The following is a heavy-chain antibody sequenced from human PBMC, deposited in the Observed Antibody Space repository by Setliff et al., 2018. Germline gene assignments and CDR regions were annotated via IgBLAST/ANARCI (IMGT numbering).Heavy chain of an antibody. CDR2: INPSGGST. D-gene: IGHD6-13*01. CDR1: GYTFTSYY. J-gene: IGHJ4*02. CDR3: ARERSSSWPTKYYFDY. V-gene: IGHV1-46*01. Sequence: ASVKVSCKASGYTFTSYYMHWVRQAPGQGLEWMGIINPSGGSTSYAQKFQGRVTMTRDQSTSTVYMELSSLRSEDTAVYYCARERSSSWPTKYYFDYWGQGTLVTVSS.